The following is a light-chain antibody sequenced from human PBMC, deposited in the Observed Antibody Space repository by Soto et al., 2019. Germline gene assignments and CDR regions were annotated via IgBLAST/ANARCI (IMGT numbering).Light chain of an antibody. CDR1: QSVSSY. CDR2: DAS. V-gene: IGKV3-11*01. J-gene: IGKJ1*01. Sequence: EIVMTHSPATLSVSPLEIATLSCIASQSVSSYLAWYQQKPGQAPRLLIYDASNRATGIPARFSGSGSGTDFTLTISSLEPEDFAVYYCQKRSNWPRTFGQGTKVDIK. CDR3: QKRSNWPRT.